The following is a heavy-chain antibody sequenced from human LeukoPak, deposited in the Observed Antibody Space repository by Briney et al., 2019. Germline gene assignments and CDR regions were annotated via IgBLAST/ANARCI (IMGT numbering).Heavy chain of an antibody. V-gene: IGHV3-23*01. J-gene: IGHJ6*02. Sequence: PGGSLRLSCAASGFTVSSNYMSWVRQAPGKGLEWVSAISGSGGSTYYADSVEGRFTISRDNSKNTLYLQMNSLRAEDTAVYYCAKDMPGDLNYDFWSGYPWYYGMDVWGQGATVTVSS. D-gene: IGHD3-3*01. CDR2: ISGSGGST. CDR3: AKDMPGDLNYDFWSGYPWYYGMDV. CDR1: GFTVSSNY.